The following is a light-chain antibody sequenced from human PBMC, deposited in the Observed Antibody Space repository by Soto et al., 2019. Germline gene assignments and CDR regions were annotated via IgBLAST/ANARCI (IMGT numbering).Light chain of an antibody. Sequence: QSVLTQPHSASGTPGHGVTISCSGSSSNIGTDFVYWYQQLPGTAPKLLIYHNYQRPSGVPDRFSGSKSGTSGSLAISDLRAEDEADYYCSAWDDSLRAYVFGAGTKVTVL. CDR3: SAWDDSLRAYV. V-gene: IGLV1-47*01. CDR1: SSNIGTDF. CDR2: HNY. J-gene: IGLJ1*01.